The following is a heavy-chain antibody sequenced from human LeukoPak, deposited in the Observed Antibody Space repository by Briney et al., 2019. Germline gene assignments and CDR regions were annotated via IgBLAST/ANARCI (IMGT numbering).Heavy chain of an antibody. CDR1: GFTITNYG. CDR3: AKGYCSGGSCYYFDH. J-gene: IGHJ4*02. V-gene: IGHV3-30*02. CDR2: IRSDVSSK. Sequence: PGGSLRLSCAGSGFTITNYGIHWVRQAPGKGLEWVAIIRSDVSSKYYADSVKGRFTISRDNSKNTLYLQMNSLRAEDTAVYYCAKGYCSGGSCYYFDHWGQGTLVTVSS. D-gene: IGHD2-15*01.